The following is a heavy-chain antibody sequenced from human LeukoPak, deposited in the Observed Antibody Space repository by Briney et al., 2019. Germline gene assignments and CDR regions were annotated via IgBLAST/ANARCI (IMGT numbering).Heavy chain of an antibody. CDR2: IYYSGST. D-gene: IGHD1-26*01. J-gene: IGHJ3*02. V-gene: IGHV4-59*01. Sequence: PSETLSLTCAVYGESFSGYYWSWIRQPPGKGLEWIGYIYYSGSTNYNPSLKSRVTISVDTSKNQFSLKLSSVTAADTAVYYCARVRSGSYTDAFDIWGQGTMVTVSS. CDR3: ARVRSGSYTDAFDI. CDR1: GESFSGYY.